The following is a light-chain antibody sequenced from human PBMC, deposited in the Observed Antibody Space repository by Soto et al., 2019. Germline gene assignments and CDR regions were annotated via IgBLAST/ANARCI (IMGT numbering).Light chain of an antibody. V-gene: IGKV1-5*03. CDR1: QTISSW. CDR3: QHYNSYSEA. Sequence: DIQTTPSPSTLSGSVGDRVTITCRARQTISSWLAWYQQKPGKAPKLLIYKASTLKSGVPSRFSGSGSGTEFTLTISSLQPDDFATYYCQHYNSYSEAFGQGTKVDIK. CDR2: KAS. J-gene: IGKJ1*01.